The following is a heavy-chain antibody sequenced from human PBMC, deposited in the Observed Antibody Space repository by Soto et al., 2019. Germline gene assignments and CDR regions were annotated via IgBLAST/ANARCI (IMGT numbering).Heavy chain of an antibody. CDR3: AQSADCSSTGCYSHYYYMDV. Sequence: GGSLRLSCAASGFTFSSYAMSWVRQAPGKGLEWVSTISGSGGRPYYADSVKGRFTISRDNSKNTLYLQMNSLRAEDTAVYYCAQSADCSSTGCYSHYYYMDVWGKGTTVTVSS. J-gene: IGHJ6*03. V-gene: IGHV3-23*01. D-gene: IGHD2-2*02. CDR2: ISGSGGRP. CDR1: GFTFSSYA.